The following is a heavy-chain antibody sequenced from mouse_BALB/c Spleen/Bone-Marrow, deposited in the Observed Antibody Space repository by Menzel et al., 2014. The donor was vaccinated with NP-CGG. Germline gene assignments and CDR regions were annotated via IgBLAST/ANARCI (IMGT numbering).Heavy chain of an antibody. V-gene: IGHV1S130*01. CDR1: GYTFXSSW. Sequence: QVQLKQSGSVLVRPGASVKLSCKASGYTFXSSWMHWAKQRPGQGLEWIGEIHPNTDNTNYDEKFKGKATLTVDTSSSTAYVDLSSLTSEDSAVYYCARHHRYAYYFDYWGQGTTLTVSS. CDR2: IHPNTDNT. J-gene: IGHJ2*01. D-gene: IGHD2-14*01. CDR3: ARHHRYAYYFDY.